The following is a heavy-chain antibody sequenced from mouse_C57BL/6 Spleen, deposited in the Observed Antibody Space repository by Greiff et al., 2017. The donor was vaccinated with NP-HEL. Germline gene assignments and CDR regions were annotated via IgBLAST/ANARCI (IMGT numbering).Heavy chain of an antibody. D-gene: IGHD1-1*01. J-gene: IGHJ2*01. CDR3: ARDVSYGSFDY. CDR1: GYTFTSYW. CDR2: IDPSDSYT. V-gene: IGHV1-69*01. Sequence: QVQLQQSGAELVMPGASVKLSCKASGYTFTSYWMHWVKQRPGQGLEWIGEIDPSDSYTNYNQKFKGKSTLTVDKSSSTAYMQLSSLTSEDSAVYYCARDVSYGSFDYWGQGTTLTVSS.